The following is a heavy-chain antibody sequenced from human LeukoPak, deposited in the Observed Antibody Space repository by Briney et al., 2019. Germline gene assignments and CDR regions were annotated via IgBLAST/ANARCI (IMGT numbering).Heavy chain of an antibody. Sequence: GESLKISCKGSGYSFTNYWIGWVRQMPGKGLEWMGIIYPGDSDTRYSPSFQGQVTISADKSISTAYLQWSSLKASDIAMYYCARGTGVRYCSNGVCYTSDYWGQGTLVTVSS. CDR2: IYPGDSDT. J-gene: IGHJ4*02. V-gene: IGHV5-51*01. CDR1: GYSFTNYW. CDR3: ARGTGVRYCSNGVCYTSDY. D-gene: IGHD2-8*01.